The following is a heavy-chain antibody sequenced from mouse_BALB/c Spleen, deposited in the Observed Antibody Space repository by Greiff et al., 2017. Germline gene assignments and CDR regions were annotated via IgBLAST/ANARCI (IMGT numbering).Heavy chain of an antibody. CDR1: GYSITSDYA. J-gene: IGHJ1*01. CDR2: ISYSGST. CDR3: ASYYYGSSYVGWYFDV. V-gene: IGHV3-2*02. Sequence: VQLQQSGPGLVKPSQSLSLTCTVTGYSITSDYAWNWIRQFPGNKLEWMGYISYSGSTSYNPSLKSRISITRDTSKNQFFLQLNSVTTEDTATYYCASYYYGSSYVGWYFDVWGAGTTVTVSS. D-gene: IGHD1-1*01.